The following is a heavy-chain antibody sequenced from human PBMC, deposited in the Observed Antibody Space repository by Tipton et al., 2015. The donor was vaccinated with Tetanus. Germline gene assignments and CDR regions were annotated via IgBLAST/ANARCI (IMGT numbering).Heavy chain of an antibody. Sequence: LRLSCAASGFTFTTAWMSWVRQAPGKGLEWIGEINQSGSTIYNPSLKSRVTIAVDTFKRQFSMTLTSATAADTAVYYCARGAYSYDSSGYYYLLDPWGQGTLVTVSS. D-gene: IGHD3-22*01. CDR1: GFTFTTAW. CDR2: INQSGST. V-gene: IGHV4-34*01. CDR3: ARGAYSYDSSGYYYLLDP. J-gene: IGHJ5*02.